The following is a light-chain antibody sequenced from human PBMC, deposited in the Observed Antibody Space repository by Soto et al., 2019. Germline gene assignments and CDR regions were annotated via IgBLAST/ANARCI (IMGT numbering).Light chain of an antibody. CDR1: QSGSSSY. Sequence: IVLTQSPGTLSLAPGERATLSCRASQSGSSSYLAWYQQKPGQAPRLLIYGASSRATGIPDRFSGSGSGTDFTLTISRLETEDFAVYFCQKYGRSPLTFGGGTKVEIK. V-gene: IGKV3-20*01. CDR3: QKYGRSPLT. J-gene: IGKJ4*01. CDR2: GAS.